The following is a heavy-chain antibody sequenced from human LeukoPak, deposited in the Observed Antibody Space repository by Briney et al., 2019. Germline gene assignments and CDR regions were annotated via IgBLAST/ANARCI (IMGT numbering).Heavy chain of an antibody. CDR1: GGSISSYY. V-gene: IGHV4-59*01. Sequence: SETLSLTCTVSGGSISSYYWSWIRQPPGKGLEWIGYIYYSGSTNYNPSLKSRVTISVDTSKNQFSLKLSSVTAADTAVYYCAKDTTPLAGDFDYWGQGTLVTVSS. CDR2: IYYSGST. CDR3: AKDTTPLAGDFDY. D-gene: IGHD7-27*01. J-gene: IGHJ4*02.